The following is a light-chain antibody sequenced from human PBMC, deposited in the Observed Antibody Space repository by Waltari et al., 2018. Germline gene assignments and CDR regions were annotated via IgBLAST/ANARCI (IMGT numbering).Light chain of an antibody. J-gene: IGLJ3*02. CDR2: DVH. V-gene: IGLV2-14*03. CDR1: SSAIGAYNA. CDR3: SSKTTRDTRL. Sequence: QSALTQPASVSGSPGQSITISCTGTSSAIGAYNAVSWYQQLPGKAPKVVIYDVHNRPSGVSNRFSGSMSGNTASLTISGLQTEDEADYYCSSKTTRDTRLFGGGTKLTVL.